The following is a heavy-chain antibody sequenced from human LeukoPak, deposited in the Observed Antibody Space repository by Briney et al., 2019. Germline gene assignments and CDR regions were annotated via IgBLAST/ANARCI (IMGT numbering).Heavy chain of an antibody. D-gene: IGHD3-10*01. J-gene: IGHJ4*02. V-gene: IGHV4-31*03. Sequence: SETLSLTCTVSGGSISGGGYYWSWIRQHPGKGLEWIGYIYYSGSTYYNPSLKSRVTISVDTSKNQFSLKLSSVTAADTAVYYCARRITMVRGVIISYYFDYWGQGTLVTVSS. CDR3: ARRITMVRGVIISYYFDY. CDR1: GGSISGGGYY. CDR2: IYYSGST.